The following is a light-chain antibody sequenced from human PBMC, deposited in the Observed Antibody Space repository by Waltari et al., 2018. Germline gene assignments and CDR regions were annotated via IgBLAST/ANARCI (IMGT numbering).Light chain of an antibody. CDR1: QTVSSN. Sequence: VMTQSPATLSVFPGESATLSCRARQTVSSNLAWYQQRPGQAPRLRIFDASTRAPSVPARCSGSGSGTEFTRTIRSLQSEDSAVYYCQQYNRWPPITFGQGTRLEIK. CDR2: DAS. CDR3: QQYNRWPPIT. J-gene: IGKJ5*01. V-gene: IGKV3-15*01.